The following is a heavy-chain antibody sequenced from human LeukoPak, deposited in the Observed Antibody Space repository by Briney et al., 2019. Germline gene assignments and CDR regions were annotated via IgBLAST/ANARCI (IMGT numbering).Heavy chain of an antibody. V-gene: IGHV3-7*01. CDR2: IKEDGTQT. CDR1: GFSIKNYW. CDR3: VRGGWELDY. D-gene: IGHD4-23*01. Sequence: PGGSLRLSCATSGFSIKNYWMAWVRQAPGKGLEWVAHIKEDGTQTYYADSVKGRFIISKADAQNSLYLQMDSLRAEDTAVYYCVRGGWELDYWGQGTLVTVSS. J-gene: IGHJ4*02.